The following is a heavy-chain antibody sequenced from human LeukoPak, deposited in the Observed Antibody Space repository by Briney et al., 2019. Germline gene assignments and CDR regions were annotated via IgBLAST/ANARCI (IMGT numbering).Heavy chain of an antibody. CDR1: GGTFSSYA. Sequence: ALVKVSCKASGGTFSSYAISWVRQAPGQGLEWMGGIIPIFGTANYAQKFQGRVTMTTDESTSTAYMELSSLRSEDTAVYYCARAKLREEWLLDSYYYYYMDVWGKGTTVTVSS. CDR3: ARAKLREEWLLDSYYYYYMDV. D-gene: IGHD3-3*01. CDR2: IIPIFGTA. V-gene: IGHV1-69*05. J-gene: IGHJ6*03.